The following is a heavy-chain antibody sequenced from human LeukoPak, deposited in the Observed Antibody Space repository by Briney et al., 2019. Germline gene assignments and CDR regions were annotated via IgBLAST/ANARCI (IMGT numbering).Heavy chain of an antibody. CDR3: ARSPNSSGWYTY. CDR2: FYYSWST. D-gene: IGHD6-19*01. Sequence: SDTLSLTCTVSGGSVSSGSYYWYWIRKPPGKGLEWNGYFYYSWSTNYNPPLKRRLTLSLDTPKNQFSLMLSSVNPADTAVYYCARSPNSSGWYTYWGQGTLVTVSS. V-gene: IGHV4-61*01. CDR1: GGSVSSGSYY. J-gene: IGHJ4*02.